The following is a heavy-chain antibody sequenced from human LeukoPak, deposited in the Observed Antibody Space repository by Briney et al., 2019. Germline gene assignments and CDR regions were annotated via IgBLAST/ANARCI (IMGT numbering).Heavy chain of an antibody. CDR2: IYHDGRN. Sequence: SETLSLTCAVSGYSISSGFYWGWIRQPPGKGLEWIGSIYHDGRNYYNASLKSRVTISVDTSKNQFSLKLSSVTAADTAVYYCARVLIVVVTEEYDAFDIWGQGTMVTVSS. J-gene: IGHJ3*02. CDR1: GYSISSGFY. V-gene: IGHV4-38-2*01. CDR3: ARVLIVVVTEEYDAFDI. D-gene: IGHD2-21*02.